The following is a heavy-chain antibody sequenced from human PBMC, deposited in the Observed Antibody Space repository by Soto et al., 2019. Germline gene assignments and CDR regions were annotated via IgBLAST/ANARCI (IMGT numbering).Heavy chain of an antibody. J-gene: IGHJ5*02. CDR3: ARDPGYSVGNT. V-gene: IGHV1-3*05. D-gene: IGHD5-18*01. CDR2: MNAGNGKT. Sequence: QVQLVQSGAEEKKPGASVKVSCKASGYTFTSYAMLWVRQAPGQRLELKEWMNAGNGKTKYSQKFQGRVTITRDTSASTAYMELSSLRSEDTAVYYYARDPGYSVGNTWGQGTLVTVSS. CDR1: GYTFTSYA.